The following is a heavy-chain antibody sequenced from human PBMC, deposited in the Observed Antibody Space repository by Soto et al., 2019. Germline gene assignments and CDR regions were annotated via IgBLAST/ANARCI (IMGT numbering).Heavy chain of an antibody. Sequence: SETLSLTCAVYGGSCRGYYWNWIRQPPGKGLEWMGEVKHSGSTKYNQSLKSRFNISVDTSKNQFSLKLSSVTAADTAVYYCASNWNSGNYYYGMDVWGQGTTVTVSS. D-gene: IGHD1-7*01. CDR1: GGSCRGYY. CDR2: VKHSGST. V-gene: IGHV4-34*01. CDR3: ASNWNSGNYYYGMDV. J-gene: IGHJ6*02.